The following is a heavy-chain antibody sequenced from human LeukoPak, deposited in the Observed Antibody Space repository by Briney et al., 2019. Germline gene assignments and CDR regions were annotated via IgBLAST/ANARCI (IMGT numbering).Heavy chain of an antibody. CDR1: GFTFRNFN. Sequence: GGSLRLSCAASGFTFRNFNMNWVRQAPGKGLEGVSCISTPSGYIYYADSVKGRFTLSRDNAKNSLYLQMNSLRVEDTAVYYCAREGGSSSWGFDPWGQGTLVTVSS. D-gene: IGHD6-6*01. J-gene: IGHJ5*02. CDR3: AREGGSSSWGFDP. V-gene: IGHV3-21*01. CDR2: ISTPSGYI.